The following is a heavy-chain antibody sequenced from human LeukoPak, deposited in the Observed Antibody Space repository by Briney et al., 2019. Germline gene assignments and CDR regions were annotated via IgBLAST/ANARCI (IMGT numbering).Heavy chain of an antibody. CDR3: ARGVEMVKTMGSCFDP. J-gene: IGHJ5*02. CDR2: IYPGYSDT. D-gene: IGHD5-24*01. Sequence: GESLKISLKGSGYSFTSYLIGWVRQMPGKGLEWTGIIYPGYSDTRYSPSFQGQVTISADKSISTAYLQWSSLKASDTAMYYCARGVEMVKTMGSCFDPWGQGTLVTVSS. V-gene: IGHV5-51*01. CDR1: GYSFTSYL.